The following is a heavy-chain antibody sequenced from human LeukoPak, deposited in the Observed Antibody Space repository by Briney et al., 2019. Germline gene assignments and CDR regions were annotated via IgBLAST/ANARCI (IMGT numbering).Heavy chain of an antibody. J-gene: IGHJ3*01. CDR2: IYYSGST. CDR1: GGSFSSYY. CDR3: ARVLIRYYLDL. V-gene: IGHV4-59*13. D-gene: IGHD2/OR15-2a*01. Sequence: SETLSLTCIVSGGSFSSYYWSWIRQPPGKGLEWIAYIYYSGSTNYNPSLKSRVTISLDTSKNQFSLKLSSVTAADTAIYYCARVLIRYYLDLWGQGTMVTVSS.